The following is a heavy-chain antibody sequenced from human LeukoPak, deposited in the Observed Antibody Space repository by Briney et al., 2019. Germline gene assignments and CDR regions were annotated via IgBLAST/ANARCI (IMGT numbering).Heavy chain of an antibody. CDR1: GGSISSYY. CDR2: IYYTGST. J-gene: IGHJ4*02. CDR3: ASGQEWELPRD. V-gene: IGHV4-59*12. Sequence: PSETLSLTCTVSGGSISSYYWSWIRQPPGKGLEWIGYIYYTGSTNYNPSLKSRVTISVDTSKNQFSLKLSSVTAADTAVYYCASGQEWELPRDWGQGTLVTVSS. D-gene: IGHD1-26*01.